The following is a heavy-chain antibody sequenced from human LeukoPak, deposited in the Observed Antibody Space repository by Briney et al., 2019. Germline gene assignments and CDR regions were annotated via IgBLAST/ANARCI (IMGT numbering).Heavy chain of an antibody. J-gene: IGHJ5*02. Sequence: SETLSLTCTVSGGSISNNYWSWTRQPPGRGLEWIGYIYYSGSTNYNPTLKSRVTMSVDTSKNQFSLKLSSVTAADTAVYYCARLRDWFDPWGQGTLVTVSS. CDR1: GGSISNNY. V-gene: IGHV4-59*01. CDR3: ARLRDWFDP. CDR2: IYYSGST.